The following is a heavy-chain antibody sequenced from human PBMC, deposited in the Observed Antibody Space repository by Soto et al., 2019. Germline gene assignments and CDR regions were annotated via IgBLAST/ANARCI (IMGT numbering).Heavy chain of an antibody. CDR2: ITGSGQST. CDR1: GFTFSSYA. V-gene: IGHV3-23*01. CDR3: ARGYDFWTGSPDY. Sequence: EVQLLESGGGLAQPGGSLRLSCAASGFTFSSYAMSWVRQAPGKGLEWVSGITGSGQSTYYADSVKGRFTISRDNSKNTRYLQMNSLGAEDTAVYYCARGYDFWTGSPDYWGQGTLVTVSS. D-gene: IGHD3-3*01. J-gene: IGHJ4*02.